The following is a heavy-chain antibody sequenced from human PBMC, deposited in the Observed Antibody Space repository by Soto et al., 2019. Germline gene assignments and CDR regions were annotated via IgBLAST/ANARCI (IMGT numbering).Heavy chain of an antibody. CDR1: GWTFTAYY. CDR3: ARDPRGGRYYETGGYYYTGGNWFDP. CDR2: INPENGAT. J-gene: IGHJ5*02. V-gene: IGHV1-2*02. D-gene: IGHD3-22*01. Sequence: QVHLVQSGTEVKKPGASVRASCKVWGWTFTAYYIHWVRQAPGQGLEWLGWINPENGATKSAQKFQGRVTMPRDTSITTVYMEISSLRSDDTAVYFCARDPRGGRYYETGGYYYTGGNWFDPWGQGTLVTVSS.